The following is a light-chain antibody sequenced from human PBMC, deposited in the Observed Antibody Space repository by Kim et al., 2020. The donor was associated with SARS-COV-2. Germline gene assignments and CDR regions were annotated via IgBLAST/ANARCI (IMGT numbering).Light chain of an antibody. CDR2: GAS. Sequence: APAGETVTLAGRATESVSTSLAWYQQRPGQAPTLLNYGASTRATGIPARFTGSGSGSQFTLTIRGLQSEDFAVYHCHQYHTWPYSFGRGTKLEI. CDR1: ESVSTS. V-gene: IGKV3-15*01. J-gene: IGKJ2*03. CDR3: HQYHTWPYS.